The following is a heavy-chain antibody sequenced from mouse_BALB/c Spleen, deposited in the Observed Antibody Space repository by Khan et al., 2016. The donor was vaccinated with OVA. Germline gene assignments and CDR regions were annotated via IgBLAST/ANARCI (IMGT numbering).Heavy chain of an antibody. V-gene: IGHV5-6*01. J-gene: IGHJ3*01. Sequence: EVELVESGGDLVKPGGSLKLSCAASGFTFSTYGMSWVRQTPDKRLEWVAALSSGGSYTYYPDSVKGRFIIPRDNAKNTLYLQMSSLKSEDTAMYYCTRLAYYYNSEGFAYWGQGTLVTVSA. CDR1: GFTFSTYG. CDR3: TRLAYYYNSEGFAY. CDR2: LSSGGSYT. D-gene: IGHD1-1*01.